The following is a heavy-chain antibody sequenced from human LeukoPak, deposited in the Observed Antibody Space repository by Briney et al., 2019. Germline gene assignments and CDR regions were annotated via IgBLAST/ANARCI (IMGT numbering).Heavy chain of an antibody. D-gene: IGHD3-22*01. J-gene: IGHJ6*03. CDR1: GYTFTGYY. CDR2: INPNSGGT. CDR3: ASTYYYDSSGPMRYYYMDV. Sequence: ASVKVSCKASGYTFTGYYMHWGRKAPGQGLKWLGRINPNSGGTNYAQKFQGRVTMTRDTSISTAYTELSRLRSDDTAVYYCASTYYYDSSGPMRYYYMDVWGKGTTVTVPS. V-gene: IGHV1-2*06.